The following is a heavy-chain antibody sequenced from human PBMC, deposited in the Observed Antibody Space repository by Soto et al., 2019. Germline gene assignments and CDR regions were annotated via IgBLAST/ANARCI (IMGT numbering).Heavy chain of an antibody. J-gene: IGHJ4*02. Sequence: ASVKVSCKASGYTFTGYYMHWVRQAPGQGLEWMGWINPNSGGTNYAQKFQGRVTMTRDTSISTAYMELSRLRSDDTAVYYCARADLYCSSTSCYTIAADYWGQGTLVTV. V-gene: IGHV1-2*02. CDR1: GYTFTGYY. D-gene: IGHD2-2*02. CDR3: ARADLYCSSTSCYTIAADY. CDR2: INPNSGGT.